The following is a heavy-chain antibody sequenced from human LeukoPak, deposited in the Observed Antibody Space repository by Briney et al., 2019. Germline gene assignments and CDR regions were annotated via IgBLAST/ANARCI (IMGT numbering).Heavy chain of an antibody. J-gene: IGHJ4*02. CDR3: ARDGIFLFYYDSSGSIAYYFDY. D-gene: IGHD3-22*01. CDR1: GFTFSSYA. Sequence: QPGGTLRLSCAASGFTFSSYAMHWVRQAPGKGLEWVAVISYDGSNKYYADSVKGRFTISRDNSKNTLYLQMNSLRAEDTAVYYCARDGIFLFYYDSSGSIAYYFDYWGQGTLVTVSS. V-gene: IGHV3-30*04. CDR2: ISYDGSNK.